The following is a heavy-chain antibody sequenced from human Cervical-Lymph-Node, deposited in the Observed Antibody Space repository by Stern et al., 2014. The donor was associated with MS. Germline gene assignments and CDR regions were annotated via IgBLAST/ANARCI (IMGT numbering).Heavy chain of an antibody. CDR1: GGSISSYY. V-gene: IGHV4-59*01. CDR3: ARGVDTAMVSWFDP. J-gene: IGHJ5*02. CDR2: IYYSGST. D-gene: IGHD5-18*01. Sequence: VQLEESGPGLVKPSETLSITCTVSGGSISSYYWSWIRQPPGKGLEWIGYIYYSGSTNYNPSLKSRVTISVDTSKNQFSLKLSSVTAADTAVYYCARGVDTAMVSWFDPWGQGTLVTVSS.